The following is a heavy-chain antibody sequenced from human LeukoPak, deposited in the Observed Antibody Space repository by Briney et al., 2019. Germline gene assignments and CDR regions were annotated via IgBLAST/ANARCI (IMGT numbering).Heavy chain of an antibody. J-gene: IGHJ4*02. D-gene: IGHD3/OR15-3a*01. V-gene: IGHV3-30*02. CDR2: IQYDGSNQ. CDR1: GFTFSTYG. CDR3: ARDLRTDSSFSPFDY. Sequence: GGSLRLSCAASGFTFSTYGMHWVRQAPGKGLEWVAYIQYDGSNQQYADSVKGRFTISRDNGKNSLYLQMNSLRAEDTAVYYCARDLRTDSSFSPFDYWGQGTLVTVSS.